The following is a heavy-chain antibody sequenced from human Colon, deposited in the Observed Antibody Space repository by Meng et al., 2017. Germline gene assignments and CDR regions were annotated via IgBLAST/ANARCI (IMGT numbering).Heavy chain of an antibody. Sequence: SETLSLTCNVSGFSISSGYRWGWIRQPPGKGLEWIGSICHSGSTSNNPSLKSRVTMSLDRSKSQFSLRLSSLTAADTAVYYCGRSGNYRVDYWGQGSLVTVSS. CDR1: GFSISSGYR. J-gene: IGHJ4*02. CDR3: GRSGNYRVDY. D-gene: IGHD3-10*01. CDR2: ICHSGST. V-gene: IGHV4-38-2*02.